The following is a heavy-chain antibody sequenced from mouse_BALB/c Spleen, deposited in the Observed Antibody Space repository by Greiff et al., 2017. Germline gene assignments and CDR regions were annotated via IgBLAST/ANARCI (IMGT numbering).Heavy chain of an antibody. V-gene: IGHV1-9*01. Sequence: QVQLKHSGAELMKPGASVKISCKATGYTFSSYWIEWVKQRPGHGLEWIGEILPGSGSTNYNEKFKGKATFTADTSSNTAYMQLSSLTSEDSAVYYCARDGSSYGAWFAYWGQGTLVTVSA. J-gene: IGHJ3*01. D-gene: IGHD1-1*01. CDR1: GYTFSSYW. CDR2: ILPGSGST. CDR3: ARDGSSYGAWFAY.